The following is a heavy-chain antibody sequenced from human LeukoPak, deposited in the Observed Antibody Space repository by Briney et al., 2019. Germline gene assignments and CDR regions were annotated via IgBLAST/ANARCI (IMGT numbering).Heavy chain of an antibody. V-gene: IGHV1-69*05. D-gene: IGHD6-6*01. J-gene: IGHJ3*02. CDR2: IIPIFGTA. CDR3: ARDRSFSSPDAFDI. CDR1: GGTFSSYA. Sequence: SVKVSCKASGGTFSSYAISWVRQAPGQGLEWMGGIIPIFGTANYAQKFQGRVTITTDESTSTVYMELSSLRSEDTAVYYCARDRSFSSPDAFDIWGQGTMVTVSS.